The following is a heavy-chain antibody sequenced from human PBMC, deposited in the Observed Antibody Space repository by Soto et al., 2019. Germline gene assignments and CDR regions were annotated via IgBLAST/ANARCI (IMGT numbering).Heavy chain of an antibody. Sequence: SETLSLTCTVSGGSISSYYWSWIRQPPGKGLEWIGYIYYSGSTYYNPSLKSRVTISVDTSKNQFSLKLSSVTAADTAVYYCARVRITIFGVVTTDGWFDPWGQGTLVTSPQ. D-gene: IGHD3-3*01. CDR3: ARVRITIFGVVTTDGWFDP. CDR2: IYYSGST. CDR1: GGSISSYY. V-gene: IGHV4-59*01. J-gene: IGHJ5*02.